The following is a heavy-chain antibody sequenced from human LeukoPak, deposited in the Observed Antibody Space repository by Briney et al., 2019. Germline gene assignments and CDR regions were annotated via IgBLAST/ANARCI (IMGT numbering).Heavy chain of an antibody. CDR2: INPSGSP. V-gene: IGHV4-34*01. CDR1: GDSLSRYY. CDR3: ASVRHDTLEYYYYIDV. Sequence: KPSETLSLTCAVSGDSLSRYYWTLIRQPPGKGLEWLGQINPSGSPDYNPSLESRANISVDTSKNQFSLRLASVTAADTAVYYCASVRHDTLEYYYYIDVWGKGTTVNVSS. D-gene: IGHD2/OR15-2a*01. J-gene: IGHJ6*03.